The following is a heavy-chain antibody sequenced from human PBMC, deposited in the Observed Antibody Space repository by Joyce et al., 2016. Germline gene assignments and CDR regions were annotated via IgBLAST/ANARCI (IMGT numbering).Heavy chain of an antibody. V-gene: IGHV3-7*01. CDR3: MRWLPGATTDSVY. Sequence: QLVESGGGLVQTGGSLRLSCAASSFTFSNYWMTWVRQAPGKGLEWVANINQDGTEKYYVDSVRGRFTISRDDAKKSVFLQMNSLRAEDTAVYYCMRWLPGATTDSVYWGQGTLVTVSS. CDR1: SFTFSNYW. CDR2: INQDGTEK. J-gene: IGHJ4*02. D-gene: IGHD1-26*01.